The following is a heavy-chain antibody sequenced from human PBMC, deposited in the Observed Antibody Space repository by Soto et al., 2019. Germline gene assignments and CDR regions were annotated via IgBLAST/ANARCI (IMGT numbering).Heavy chain of an antibody. J-gene: IGHJ5*02. CDR2: IYYSGST. D-gene: IGHD3-10*01. Sequence: PSETLSLTCTVSGGSISSGGYYWSWIRQHPGKGLEWIGYIYYSGSTYYNPSLKSRVTISVDTSKNQFSLKLSSVTAADTAVYYCARDHDTNYGSGRLSWFDPWGQGTLVTVSS. CDR3: ARDHDTNYGSGRLSWFDP. CDR1: GGSISSGGYY. V-gene: IGHV4-31*03.